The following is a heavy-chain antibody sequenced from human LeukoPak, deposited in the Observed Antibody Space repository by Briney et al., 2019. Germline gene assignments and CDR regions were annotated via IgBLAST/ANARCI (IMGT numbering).Heavy chain of an antibody. CDR1: GFTFNSYS. D-gene: IGHD2-2*01. J-gene: IGHJ3*02. CDR3: ARDCSGTSCNDKTFDI. CDR2: ISSSSSYI. Sequence: PGGSLRLSCAASGFTFNSYSMNWVRQAPGKGLEWVSSISSSSSYIHYADSVKGRFTISRDNAKNSLYLQMNSLRAEDTAVYYCARDCSGTSCNDKTFDIWGQGTMVTVSS. V-gene: IGHV3-21*01.